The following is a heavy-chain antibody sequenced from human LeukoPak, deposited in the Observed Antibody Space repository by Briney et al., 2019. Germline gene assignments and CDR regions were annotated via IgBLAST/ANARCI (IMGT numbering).Heavy chain of an antibody. Sequence: PSETLSLTCTVSGGSISISYWIWIRQPPGKGLECIVYISYSGHTNYNPSLERRLTISIDTSKTQFSLKLISVRAAHTPVYYCAGVNLYGAGSTQHGYWG. CDR3: AGVNLYGAGSTQHGY. CDR1: GGSISISY. CDR2: ISYSGHT. D-gene: IGHD3-10*01. V-gene: IGHV4-59*12. J-gene: IGHJ4*01.